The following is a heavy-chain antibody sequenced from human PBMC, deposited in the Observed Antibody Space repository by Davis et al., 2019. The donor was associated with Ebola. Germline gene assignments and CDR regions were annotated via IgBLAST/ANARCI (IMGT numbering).Heavy chain of an antibody. D-gene: IGHD6-13*01. CDR1: GYTFTSYD. J-gene: IGHJ4*02. Sequence: ASVKVSCKASGYTFTSYDINWVRQATGQGLEWMGWMNPNSGNTGYAQKFQGRVTMTRNTSVSTAYMELSSLRSEDTAVYYCARESGSSWFYGYWGQGTLVTVSS. V-gene: IGHV1-8*01. CDR3: ARESGSSWFYGY. CDR2: MNPNSGNT.